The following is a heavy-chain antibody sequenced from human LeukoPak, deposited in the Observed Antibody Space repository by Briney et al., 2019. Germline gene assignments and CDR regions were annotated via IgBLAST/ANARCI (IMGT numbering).Heavy chain of an antibody. V-gene: IGHV1-18*01. CDR2: ISAYNGNT. Sequence: ASVKVSCKASGYTFTSYGISWVRQAPGQGLGWMGWISAYNGNTNYAQKLQGRVTMTTDTYTSTAYMELRSLRSDDTAVYYCATLRDGYTFDYWGQGTLVTVSS. CDR3: ATLRDGYTFDY. CDR1: GYTFTSYG. J-gene: IGHJ4*02. D-gene: IGHD5-24*01.